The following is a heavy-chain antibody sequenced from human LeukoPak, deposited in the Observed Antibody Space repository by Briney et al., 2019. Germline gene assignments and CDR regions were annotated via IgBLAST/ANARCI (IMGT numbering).Heavy chain of an antibody. CDR1: GYTFTGYH. D-gene: IGHD4-17*01. J-gene: IGHJ4*02. CDR3: ASGTFGDYSLDF. V-gene: IGHV1-2*06. CDR2: VNPDRGGT. Sequence: ASVKVSCKASGYTFTGYHLHWVRQAPGQGLEWMGRVNPDRGGTDYARKFQGRVTMAGDTSVGTAYMELSSLRSDDTAVYYCASGTFGDYSLDFWGQGTLVTVSS.